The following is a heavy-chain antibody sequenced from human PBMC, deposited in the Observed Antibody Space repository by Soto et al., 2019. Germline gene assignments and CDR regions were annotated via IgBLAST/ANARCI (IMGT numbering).Heavy chain of an antibody. D-gene: IGHD3-10*01. CDR2: VSGDTGNT. Sequence: GGSLRLSCAGSGFTFRSYAMTWVRQAPGKGLEWVSTVSGDTGNTHYADSVKGRFTISRDNSKNTLYLQMSGLRAEDTAVYYCAKHRYYTTSGAFDFWGQGTLVTVSS. CDR3: AKHRYYTTSGAFDF. V-gene: IGHV3-23*01. J-gene: IGHJ4*02. CDR1: GFTFRSYA.